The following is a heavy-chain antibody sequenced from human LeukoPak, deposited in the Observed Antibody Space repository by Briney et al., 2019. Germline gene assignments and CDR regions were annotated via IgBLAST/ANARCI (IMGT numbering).Heavy chain of an antibody. Sequence: GSLRLSCAASGFTFSSYAMSWVRQAPGKGPEWVSAISGSGGSTYYADSVKGRFTISRDNSKSTLYLQMNSLRAEDTAVYYCAKDSLYCSGGSCRDDAFDIWGQGTMVTVSS. CDR1: GFTFSSYA. J-gene: IGHJ3*02. CDR3: AKDSLYCSGGSCRDDAFDI. V-gene: IGHV3-23*01. CDR2: ISGSGGST. D-gene: IGHD2-15*01.